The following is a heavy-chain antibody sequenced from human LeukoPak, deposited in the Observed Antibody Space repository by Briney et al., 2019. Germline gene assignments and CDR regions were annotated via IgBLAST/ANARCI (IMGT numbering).Heavy chain of an antibody. D-gene: IGHD5-18*01. J-gene: IGHJ4*02. Sequence: PSETLSLTCTVSGYSISSGYYWGWIRQPPGKGLEWIGSIYHSGSTYYNPSPKSRVTISVDTSKNQFSLKLSSVTAADTAVYYCARDGLWSSHFDYWGQGTLVTVSS. CDR3: ARDGLWSSHFDY. CDR2: IYHSGST. CDR1: GYSISSGYY. V-gene: IGHV4-38-2*02.